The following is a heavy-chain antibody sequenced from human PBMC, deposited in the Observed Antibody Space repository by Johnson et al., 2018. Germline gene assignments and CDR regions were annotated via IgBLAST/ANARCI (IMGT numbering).Heavy chain of an antibody. CDR1: GFTFTNYA. V-gene: IGHV3-23*04. CDR3: AKGYSYGAALDY. J-gene: IGHJ4*02. Sequence: VQLVESGGGLVQPGGSLRLSCAASGFTFTNYAMTWVRQAPGKGLEWVSVIISTGTTYYADSVKGRFTISRDNSKNTVYLQMNSLRAEDTAIYYCAKGYSYGAALDYWGQGTLVTVSS. D-gene: IGHD5-18*01. CDR2: IISTGTT.